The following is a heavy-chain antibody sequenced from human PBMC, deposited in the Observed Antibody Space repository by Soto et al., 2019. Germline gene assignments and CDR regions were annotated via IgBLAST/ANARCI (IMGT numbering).Heavy chain of an antibody. D-gene: IGHD3-16*02. J-gene: IGHJ4*02. V-gene: IGHV4-39*01. CDR2: IFYTGTT. Sequence: QMQLQESGPGLVKPSETLSLTCTVSNGSIRRTSYNWGWIRQSPGKGLEWVGTIFYTGTTSYNPSLKSRVTITVDTSNNQFSLKLASVTAADTAVYYCARHGSFWGQGILVVVSS. CDR1: NGSIRRTSYN. CDR3: ARHGSF.